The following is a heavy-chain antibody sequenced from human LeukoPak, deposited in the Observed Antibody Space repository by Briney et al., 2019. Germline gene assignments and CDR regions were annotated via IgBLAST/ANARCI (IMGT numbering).Heavy chain of an antibody. J-gene: IGHJ4*02. CDR2: ISAYNGNT. CDR1: GYTFTSYG. D-gene: IGHD2-15*01. V-gene: IGHV1-18*01. CDR3: ARDLQDMTSPGSGRYFDY. Sequence: GASVKVSCKASGYTFTSYGISWVRQAPGQGLEWMGWISAYNGNTNYAQKLQGRVTMTTDTSTSTAYMELRSLRSDDTAVYYCARDLQDMTSPGSGRYFDYWGQGTLVTVSS.